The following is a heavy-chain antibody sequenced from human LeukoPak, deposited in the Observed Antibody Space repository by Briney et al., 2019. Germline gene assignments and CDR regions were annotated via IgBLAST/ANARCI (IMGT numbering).Heavy chain of an antibody. J-gene: IGHJ6*02. CDR3: AAMVASHYYGMDV. V-gene: IGHV3-66*01. D-gene: IGHD2-8*01. CDR1: GFTVRSNY. Sequence: GGSLRLSCAASGFTVRSNYMSGVRQAPGRGVGWVSVIYSGGSTYYADSVKGRFTISRDNSKNTLYLKMNSLRAEDTAVYYCAAMVASHYYGMDVWGQGTTVTVSS. CDR2: IYSGGST.